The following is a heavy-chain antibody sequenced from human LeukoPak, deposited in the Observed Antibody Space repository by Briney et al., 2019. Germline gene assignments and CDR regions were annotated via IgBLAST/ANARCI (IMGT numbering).Heavy chain of an antibody. CDR3: ARDTDGSGSYYNGY. D-gene: IGHD3-10*01. J-gene: IGHJ4*02. V-gene: IGHV1-18*01. Sequence: GASVKVSCKASGYTFTSYGISWVRQAPGQGLEWMGWISAYNGNTNYAQKLQGRVTMTTDTSTSTAYMQLRSLRSDDTAVYYCARDTDGSGSYYNGYWGQGTLVTVSS. CDR2: ISAYNGNT. CDR1: GYTFTSYG.